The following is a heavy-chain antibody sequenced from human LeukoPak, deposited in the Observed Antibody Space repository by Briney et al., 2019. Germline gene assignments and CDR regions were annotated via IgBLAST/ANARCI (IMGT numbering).Heavy chain of an antibody. D-gene: IGHD5-12*01. CDR3: AIFSPANSGYVRQIFDY. Sequence: ASVKVSCKTSGYTFTGNYIHWVRQAPGQGLEWMGWINPKSGGTNYAQKFQGRVTMTRDTSISTAYMDLRRLRSDDTAVYYCAIFSPANSGYVRQIFDYWGQGTLVTVSS. V-gene: IGHV1-2*02. J-gene: IGHJ4*02. CDR2: INPKSGGT. CDR1: GYTFTGNY.